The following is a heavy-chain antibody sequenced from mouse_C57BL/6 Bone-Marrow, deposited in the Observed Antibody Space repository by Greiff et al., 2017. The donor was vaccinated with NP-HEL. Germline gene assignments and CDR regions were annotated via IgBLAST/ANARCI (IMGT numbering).Heavy chain of an antibody. Sequence: EVQLQQSGPELVRPGASVKLSCTASGFNIKDDYMHWVKQSPEQGLEWIGWIDPENGGTEYASKFPGKATLTADTSSNTAYLQLSSLTSEDTAVYYCTTVPAWDWNVMNYWGQGTSVTVSS. CDR3: TTVPAWDWNVMNY. D-gene: IGHD4-1*01. V-gene: IGHV14-4*01. J-gene: IGHJ4*01. CDR2: IDPENGGT. CDR1: GFNIKDDY.